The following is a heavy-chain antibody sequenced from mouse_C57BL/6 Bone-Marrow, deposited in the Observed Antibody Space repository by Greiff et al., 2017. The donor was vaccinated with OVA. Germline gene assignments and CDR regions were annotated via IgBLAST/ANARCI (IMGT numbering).Heavy chain of an antibody. CDR2: IDPSDSYT. CDR3: ARRDYDYFDY. CDR1: GYTFTSYW. D-gene: IGHD2-4*01. V-gene: IGHV1-59*01. Sequence: VKLQQPGAELVRPGTSVKLSCKASGYTFTSYWMHWVKQRPGQGLEWIGVIDPSDSYTNYHQKFKGKATLTVDTSSSTAYMQLSSLTSEDSAVDYCARRDYDYFDYWGQGTTLTVSS. J-gene: IGHJ2*01.